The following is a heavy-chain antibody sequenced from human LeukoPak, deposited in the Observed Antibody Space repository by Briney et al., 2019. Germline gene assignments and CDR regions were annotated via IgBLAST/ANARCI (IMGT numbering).Heavy chain of an antibody. Sequence: GGSLRLSCSASGFTFSSYAMHWVRQAPGKGLEYVSTISSNGDSTYYADSVKGRFTISRDNSKNTLYLQVSSLRAEDTAVYYCVKAGAYNYASSFDYWGQGTLVTVSS. V-gene: IGHV3-64D*06. J-gene: IGHJ4*02. D-gene: IGHD5-18*01. CDR2: ISSNGDST. CDR3: VKAGAYNYASSFDY. CDR1: GFTFSSYA.